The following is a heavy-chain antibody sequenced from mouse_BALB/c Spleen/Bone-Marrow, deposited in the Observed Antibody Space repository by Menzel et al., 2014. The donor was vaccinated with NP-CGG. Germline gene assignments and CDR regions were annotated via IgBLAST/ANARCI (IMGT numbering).Heavy chain of an antibody. J-gene: IGHJ2*01. D-gene: IGHD2-3*01. CDR3: ARCDGYSYYFDY. CDR2: IYPGDGDT. Sequence: VQLQQSGADLVRPGSSVKISCKASGYAFSNYWMNWVKQRPGQGLEWIGQIYPGDGDTNYNGKFEGKATLTAVKSSSTAYMQLSSLTSEDSAVYFCARCDGYSYYFDYWGQGTTLTVSS. V-gene: IGHV1-80*01. CDR1: GYAFSNYW.